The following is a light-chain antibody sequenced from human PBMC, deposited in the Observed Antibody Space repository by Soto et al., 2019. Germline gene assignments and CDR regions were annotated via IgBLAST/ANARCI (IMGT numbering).Light chain of an antibody. V-gene: IGKV1-5*01. CDR3: QQYDTYWT. Sequence: DIQMTQSPSTLSASVGDRVTITCRASQSIGSWLAWYQQKPGKAPKLLIYDASSLESGVPSRFRGSGSGTEFTLTISSLQPDEFATYYCQQYDTYWTFGLGTKV. CDR2: DAS. J-gene: IGKJ1*01. CDR1: QSIGSW.